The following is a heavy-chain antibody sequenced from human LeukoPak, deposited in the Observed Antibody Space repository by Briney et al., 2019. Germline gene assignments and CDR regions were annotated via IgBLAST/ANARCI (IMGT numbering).Heavy chain of an antibody. V-gene: IGHV3-9*03. Sequence: PGRSLRLSCAASGFTFDDYAMHWVRQAPGKGLEWVSGISWNSGSIGYADSVKGRFTISRDNAKNSLYLQMNSLRAEDMALYYCAKGFRAGLGLPFDYWGQGTLVTVSS. CDR2: ISWNSGSI. CDR1: GFTFDDYA. D-gene: IGHD3-10*01. CDR3: AKGFRAGLGLPFDY. J-gene: IGHJ4*02.